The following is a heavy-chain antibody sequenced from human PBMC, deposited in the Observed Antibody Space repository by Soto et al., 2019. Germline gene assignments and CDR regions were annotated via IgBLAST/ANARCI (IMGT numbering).Heavy chain of an antibody. D-gene: IGHD2-15*01. Sequence: QVQLQESGPGLVKPSQTLSLTCTVSGGSISSGGYYWSWIRQHPGKGLAWIGYIYYSGSTYYNPSLKSRVTISVDTSKNQFSLKLSSVTAADPAVYYCARDGRYCSGGSCYHYFDYWGQGTLVTVSS. V-gene: IGHV4-31*03. CDR1: GGSISSGGYY. CDR3: ARDGRYCSGGSCYHYFDY. J-gene: IGHJ4*02. CDR2: IYYSGST.